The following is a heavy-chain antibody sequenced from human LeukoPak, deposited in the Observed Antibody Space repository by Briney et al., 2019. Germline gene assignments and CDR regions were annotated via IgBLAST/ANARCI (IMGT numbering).Heavy chain of an antibody. V-gene: IGHV3-9*01. J-gene: IGHJ5*02. D-gene: IGHD3-16*01. CDR2: VTWNSDNI. CDR3: VRQMIRFWFDP. Sequence: GGSLRLSCAASGFTFDDYAMHWVRQAPGKGLEWVSGVTWNSDNIEYADSVKGRFTISRDNAKNSLFLQMNSLRAEDTAVYYCVRQMIRFWFDPWGQGTQVTVSS. CDR1: GFTFDDYA.